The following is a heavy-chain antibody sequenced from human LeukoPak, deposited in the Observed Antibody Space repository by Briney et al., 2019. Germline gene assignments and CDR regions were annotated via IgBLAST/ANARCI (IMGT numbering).Heavy chain of an antibody. D-gene: IGHD5-24*01. J-gene: IGHJ4*02. CDR2: IYYSGST. V-gene: IGHV4-59*08. Sequence: KTSETLSLTCTVSGGSISSYYWSWIRQPPGKGLEWIGYIYYSGSTNYNPSLKSRVTISVDTSKNQFSLKLSSVTAADTAVYYCARRGDGYNYPHFDYWGQGTLVTVSS. CDR3: ARRGDGYNYPHFDY. CDR1: GGSISSYY.